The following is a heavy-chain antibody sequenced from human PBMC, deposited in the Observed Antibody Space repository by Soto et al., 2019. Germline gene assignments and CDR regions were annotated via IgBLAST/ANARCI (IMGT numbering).Heavy chain of an antibody. V-gene: IGHV3-11*06. Sequence: GGSLRLSCVASEHSISDYYLSLIRQAPRKALESGSYISRNSCTNYADSVRGRFIVSRANAKNSAFLQMNSLRVEDTAVYYCVAWAVGKRVVREFWGQGSMVTVSS. CDR1: EHSISDYY. CDR2: ISRNSCT. D-gene: IGHD3-10*01. J-gene: IGHJ4*02. CDR3: VAWAVGKRVVREF.